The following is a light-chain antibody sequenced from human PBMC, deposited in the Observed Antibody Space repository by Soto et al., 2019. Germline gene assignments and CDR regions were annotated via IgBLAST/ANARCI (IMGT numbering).Light chain of an antibody. J-gene: IGKJ1*01. CDR1: QSVNNN. CDR3: QQYNDWPRT. V-gene: IGKV3-15*01. Sequence: EIVMTQSPATLSVSPGEGATLSCRASQSVNNNLAWYQQKPGQAPSLLIFGASTRATGVPARFSGSGSGTEFTLTNISLQSEDFAVYFCQQYNDWPRTFGQGTKVDIK. CDR2: GAS.